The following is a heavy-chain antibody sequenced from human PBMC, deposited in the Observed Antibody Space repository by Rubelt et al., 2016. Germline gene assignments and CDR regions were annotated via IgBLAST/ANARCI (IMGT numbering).Heavy chain of an antibody. CDR3: AREVSDWSSVGWSLDL. CDR2: ISVSSTTI. D-gene: IGHD4-23*01. CDR1: GFAFSGYT. Sequence: GGLVQPGGSLRLSCAASGFAFSGYTMNWVRQAPGKGLEWISYISVSSTTIYYADSVKGRFTISRDNARNSLYLQMNSLGDEDTAVYYCAREVSDWSSVGWSLDLWGRGTLVTVSS. V-gene: IGHV3-48*02. J-gene: IGHJ2*01.